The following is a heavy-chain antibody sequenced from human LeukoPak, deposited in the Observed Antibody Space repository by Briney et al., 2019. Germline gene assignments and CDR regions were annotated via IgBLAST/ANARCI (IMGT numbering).Heavy chain of an antibody. CDR1: GYTFTSYY. V-gene: IGHV1-46*01. CDR3: ARGGKYYYDSSGYTPLGY. CDR2: INPSGGST. Sequence: GASVKVSCKASGYTFTSYYMHWVRQAPGQGLEWMGIINPSGGSTSYAQKCQGRVNMTRDTSTSTVYMELSSLRSEHTAVYYCARGGKYYYDSSGYTPLGYWGQGTLVTVSS. J-gene: IGHJ4*02. D-gene: IGHD3-22*01.